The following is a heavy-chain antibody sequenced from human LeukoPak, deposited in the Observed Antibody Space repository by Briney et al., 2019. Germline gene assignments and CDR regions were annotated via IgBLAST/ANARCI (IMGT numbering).Heavy chain of an antibody. CDR2: IYYSGST. CDR3: ARDGGYCSGGNCFDAFDI. D-gene: IGHD2-15*01. J-gene: IGHJ3*02. V-gene: IGHV4-31*03. Sequence: ESSETLSLTCTVSGGSINSGGYYWSWLRQHPGKGLEWIGYIYYSGSTYYNPSLKSRVTISIDTSKNQFSLKLSSVTAADTAVYYCARDGGYCSGGNCFDAFDIWGQGTMVTVSS. CDR1: GGSINSGGYY.